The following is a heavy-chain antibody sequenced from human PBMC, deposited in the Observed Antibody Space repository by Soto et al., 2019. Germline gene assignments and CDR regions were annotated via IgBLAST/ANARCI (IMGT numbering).Heavy chain of an antibody. J-gene: IGHJ4*02. CDR3: ANSFGSGSYPFDS. CDR1: GFTFSNYA. Sequence: EVQLVESGGGLVQPSRSLRLSCAASGFTFSNYAMHWVRQAPGKGLEWVSLITWNSGSLSYADSVKGRFTISRDNAKNSLYLDMNSLRPEDTAFYYCANSFGSGSYPFDSWGQGTLVTVSS. CDR2: ITWNSGSL. V-gene: IGHV3-9*01. D-gene: IGHD3-10*01.